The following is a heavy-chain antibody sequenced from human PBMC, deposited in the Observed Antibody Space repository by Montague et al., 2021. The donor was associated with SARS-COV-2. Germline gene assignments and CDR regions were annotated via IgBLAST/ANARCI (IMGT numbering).Heavy chain of an antibody. V-gene: IGHV3-23*01. CDR2: VYAGGGAV. D-gene: IGHD2/OR15-2a*01. CDR1: GFTFGSYA. Sequence: SLRLSCATSGFTFGSYAMSWVRQAPGKGLEWLSGVYAGGGAVFYADSVKGRFTTSRDNYKNTLYLQMNSLTAEDTAVYYCARRNSSQHLVRSGWFDPWGQGTLVTVSS. J-gene: IGHJ5*02. CDR3: ARRNSSQHLVRSGWFDP.